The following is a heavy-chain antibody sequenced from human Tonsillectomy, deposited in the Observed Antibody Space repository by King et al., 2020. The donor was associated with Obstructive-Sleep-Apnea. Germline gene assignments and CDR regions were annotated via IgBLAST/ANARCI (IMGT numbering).Heavy chain of an antibody. CDR3: AKVSSYQTYGDYYHGMDV. V-gene: IGHV3-9*01. CDR2: ISWNSGSI. J-gene: IGHJ6*02. CDR1: GFTFDDYA. Sequence: VQLVESGGGLVQPGRSLRLSCAVSGFTFDDYAMHWVRQAPGKGLEWVSGISWNSGSIDYADSVKGLFTISRDNAKNYLYLQMNSLRVEDTALYYCAKVSSYQTYGDYYHGMDVWGQGTTVTVSS. D-gene: IGHD4-17*01.